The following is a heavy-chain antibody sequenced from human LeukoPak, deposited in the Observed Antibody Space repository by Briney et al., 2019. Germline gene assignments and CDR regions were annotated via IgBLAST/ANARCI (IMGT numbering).Heavy chain of an antibody. CDR1: GFTFSSYS. CDR2: ISSSSSTI. J-gene: IGHJ4*02. D-gene: IGHD6-19*01. CDR3: ARVPFSGWHQGEVDY. V-gene: IGHV3-48*01. Sequence: PGGSLRLSCAASGFTFSSYSMNWVRQAPGKGLEWVSYISSSSSTIYYADSVKGRFTISRDNAKNSLYLQMNSLRAEDTAVYYCARVPFSGWHQGEVDYWGQGTLVTVSS.